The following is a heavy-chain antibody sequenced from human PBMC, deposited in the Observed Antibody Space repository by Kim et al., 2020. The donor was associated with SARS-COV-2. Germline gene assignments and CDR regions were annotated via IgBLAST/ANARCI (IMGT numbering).Heavy chain of an antibody. V-gene: IGHV1-46*01. D-gene: IGHD6-19*01. Sequence: ASVKVSCKASGYTFTSYYMHWVRQAPGQGLEWMGIINPSGGSTSYAQKFQGRVTMTRDTSTSTVYMELSSLRSEDTAVYYCARDLPPIAVAGPHSEYYYYVMDGWGQGTTVTVSS. CDR3: ARDLPPIAVAGPHSEYYYYVMDG. CDR1: GYTFTSYY. CDR2: INPSGGST. J-gene: IGHJ6*02.